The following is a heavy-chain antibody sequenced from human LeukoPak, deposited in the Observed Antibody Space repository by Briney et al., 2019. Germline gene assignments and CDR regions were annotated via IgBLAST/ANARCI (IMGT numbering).Heavy chain of an antibody. J-gene: IGHJ4*02. CDR2: IYSGVTM. Sequence: PGGSLRLSCAASGLTVSNSHMSWVRQAPGKGLEWVSVIYSGVTMYYADSVKGRFTISRDNSKNTLHLQMNSLRAEDTAVYYCARGRDTAMVDWGQGTLVTVSS. CDR1: GLTVSNSH. V-gene: IGHV3-53*01. CDR3: ARGRDTAMVD. D-gene: IGHD5-18*01.